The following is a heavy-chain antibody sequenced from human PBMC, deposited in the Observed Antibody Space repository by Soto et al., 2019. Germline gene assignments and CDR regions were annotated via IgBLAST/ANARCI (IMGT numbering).Heavy chain of an antibody. V-gene: IGHV3-23*01. Sequence: EVRLLESGGGLVQPGGSLRLSCAASGFTFSSYAMGWVRQAPGKGLEWVSGIDGSGGDTSFADSVKGRFTISRDNSENTLYLHINSLRAEDTARYYCAKEIVASAYVESSPFDFWGKGTLVTCSS. D-gene: IGHD3-22*01. CDR2: IDGSGGDT. J-gene: IGHJ4*02. CDR3: AKEIVASAYVESSPFDF. CDR1: GFTFSSYA.